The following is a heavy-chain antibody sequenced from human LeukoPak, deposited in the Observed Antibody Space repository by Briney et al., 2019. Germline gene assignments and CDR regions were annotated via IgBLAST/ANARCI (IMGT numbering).Heavy chain of an antibody. D-gene: IGHD3-22*01. CDR3: ALLPRVYYYDSSGYSARHKKYYFDY. CDR1: GGSFSGYY. Sequence: EPSETLSLTCAVYGGSFSGYYWSWIRQPPGKGLEWIGEINHSGSTNYNPSLKSRVTISVDTSKNQFSLKLSSVTAADTAVYYCALLPRVYYYDSSGYSARHKKYYFDYWGQGTLVTVSS. J-gene: IGHJ4*02. CDR2: INHSGST. V-gene: IGHV4-34*01.